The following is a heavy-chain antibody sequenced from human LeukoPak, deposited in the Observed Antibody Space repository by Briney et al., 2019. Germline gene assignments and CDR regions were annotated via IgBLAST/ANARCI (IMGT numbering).Heavy chain of an antibody. CDR1: GASISGYL. J-gene: IGHJ5*02. D-gene: IGHD6-19*01. CDR3: ARDLGEYSSGWYSSWFDP. CDR2: INHSGST. V-gene: IGHV4-34*01. Sequence: PSETLSLTCTVSGASISGYLWTWIRQPPGKGLEWIGEINHSGSTNYNPSLKSRVTISVDTSKNQFSLKLSSVTAADTAVYYCARDLGEYSSGWYSSWFDPWGQGTLVTVSS.